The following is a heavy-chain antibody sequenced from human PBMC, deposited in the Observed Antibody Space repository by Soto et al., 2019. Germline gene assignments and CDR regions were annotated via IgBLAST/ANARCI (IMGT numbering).Heavy chain of an antibody. V-gene: IGHV1-18*01. CDR3: ARDGAGYYGSGSYSQKYFDY. CDR2: ISAYNGYT. Sequence: SVKVSCKASGYTFTSYGISWVRQAPGQGLEWMGWISAYNGYTNYAQKLQGRVTMTTDTSTSTAYMELRSLRSDDTAVYYCARDGAGYYGSGSYSQKYFDYWGQGTLVTVSS. D-gene: IGHD3-10*01. J-gene: IGHJ4*02. CDR1: GYTFTSYG.